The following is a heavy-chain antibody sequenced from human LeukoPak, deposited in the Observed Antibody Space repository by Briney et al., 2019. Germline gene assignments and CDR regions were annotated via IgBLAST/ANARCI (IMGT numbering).Heavy chain of an antibody. V-gene: IGHV3-7*01. D-gene: IGHD3-9*01. Sequence: GGSLRLSCTGSGFTFRSYWMNWVRQAPGKGLEWLAIIKQDGTEKHYKGSVEGRFTISRDNAKNSLHLQMNSLRAEDTAVYYCAGGSGYLITSWGQGTLVTVSS. CDR2: IKQDGTEK. CDR1: GFTFRSYW. CDR3: AGGSGYLITS. J-gene: IGHJ5*02.